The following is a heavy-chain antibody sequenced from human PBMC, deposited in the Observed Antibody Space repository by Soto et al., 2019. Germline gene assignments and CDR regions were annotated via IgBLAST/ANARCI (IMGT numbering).Heavy chain of an antibody. CDR2: IYYSGST. CDR3: ARVHSSSWYVAYFDY. Sequence: SETLSLTCTVSGGSISSYYWSWIRQPPGKGLEWIGYIYYSGSTNYNPSLKSRVTISVDTSKNQFSLKLSSVTAADTAVYYCARVHSSSWYVAYFDYWGQGTLVTVSS. D-gene: IGHD6-13*01. CDR1: GGSISSYY. J-gene: IGHJ4*02. V-gene: IGHV4-59*01.